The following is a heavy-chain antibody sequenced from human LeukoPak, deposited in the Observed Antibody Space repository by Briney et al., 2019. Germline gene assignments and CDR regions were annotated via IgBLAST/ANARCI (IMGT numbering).Heavy chain of an antibody. Sequence: SETLSLTCTVSGGSISSYYWSWIRQPPGKGLEWIGYIYYSGSTNYNPSLKSRVTISVDTSKNQFSLKLSSVTAADTAVYYCARVVGVSTLDYWGPGTLVTVSS. CDR1: GGSISSYY. D-gene: IGHD2/OR15-2a*01. CDR2: IYYSGST. V-gene: IGHV4-59*01. CDR3: ARVVGVSTLDY. J-gene: IGHJ4*02.